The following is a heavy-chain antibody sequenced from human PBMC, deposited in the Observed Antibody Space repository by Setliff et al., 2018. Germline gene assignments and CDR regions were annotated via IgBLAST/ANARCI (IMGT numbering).Heavy chain of an antibody. CDR2: MYNSGST. J-gene: IGHJ6*03. CDR3: ARMTGFAYMDV. CDR1: GGSITSDY. V-gene: IGHV4-59*01. Sequence: SETLSLTCSVSGGSITSDYWSWIRQPPGKGLEWIGYMYNSGSTNYNPSLKSRVTISVDRSKNQFSLKLTSVTAADTAVYCCARMTGFAYMDVWGKGTPVTVSS.